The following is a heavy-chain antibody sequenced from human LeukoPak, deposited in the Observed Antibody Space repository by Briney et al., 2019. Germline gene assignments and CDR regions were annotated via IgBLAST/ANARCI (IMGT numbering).Heavy chain of an antibody. D-gene: IGHD3-3*01. CDR1: GGSISSSSYY. J-gene: IGHJ5*02. CDR2: IYYSGST. CDR3: ARSGYYDFWSGYYPSWFDP. Sequence: SETLSLTCTVSGGSISSSSYYWGWIRQPPGKGLEWIGSIYYSGSTYYNPSLKSRVTISVDTSKNQFSLKLSSVTAADTAVHYCARSGYYDFWSGYYPSWFDPWGQGTLVTVSS. V-gene: IGHV4-39*07.